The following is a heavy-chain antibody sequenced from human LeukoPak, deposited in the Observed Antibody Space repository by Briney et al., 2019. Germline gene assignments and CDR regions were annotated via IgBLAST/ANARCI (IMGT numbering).Heavy chain of an antibody. CDR1: GFTFSGSA. Sequence: GGSLRLSCAASGFTFSGSAMHWVRQASGKGLEGVGRIRSKANSYATAYAASVKGRFTISRDDSKNTAYLQMNSLKTEDTAVYYCTTPIYGDFLNWGQGTLVTVSS. D-gene: IGHD4-17*01. J-gene: IGHJ4*02. CDR3: TTPIYGDFLN. V-gene: IGHV3-73*01. CDR2: IRSKANSYAT.